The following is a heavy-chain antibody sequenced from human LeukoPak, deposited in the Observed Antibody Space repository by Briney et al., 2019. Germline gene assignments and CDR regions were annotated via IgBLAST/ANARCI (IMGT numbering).Heavy chain of an antibody. J-gene: IGHJ4*02. CDR1: GFTFSSYG. D-gene: IGHD1-1*01. CDR3: AKDFKSNWPHYFDH. Sequence: GRSLRLSCAASGFTFSSYGMHWVRQAPGKGLEWVTVISYDGSNKYYADSVKGRFTISRDNSKNTLYLQMNSLRAEDTAVYYCAKDFKSNWPHYFDHWGQGTLVTVSS. V-gene: IGHV3-30*18. CDR2: ISYDGSNK.